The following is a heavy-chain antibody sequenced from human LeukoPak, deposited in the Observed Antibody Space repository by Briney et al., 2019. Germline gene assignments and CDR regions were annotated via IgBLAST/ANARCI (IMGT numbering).Heavy chain of an antibody. CDR2: INSDGSST. J-gene: IGHJ6*02. D-gene: IGHD3-16*01. CDR1: GFTFSSYW. Sequence: GGSPRLSCAASGFTFSSYWMHWVRQAPGKGLVWVSRINSDGSSTSYADSVKGRFTISRDNAKNTLYLQMNSLRAEDTAVYYCARSVSLGYYYGMDVWGQGTTVTVSS. CDR3: ARSVSLGYYYGMDV. V-gene: IGHV3-74*01.